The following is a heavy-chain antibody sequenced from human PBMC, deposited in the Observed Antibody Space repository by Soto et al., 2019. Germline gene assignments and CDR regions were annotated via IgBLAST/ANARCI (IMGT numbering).Heavy chain of an antibody. J-gene: IGHJ4*02. D-gene: IGHD3-16*01. CDR1: GFTFSSYS. V-gene: IGHV3-48*02. CDR2: ISSGSSTI. CDR3: ASQGGDYRPYFAY. Sequence: EVQLVESGGGLVQPGGSLRLSCAASGFTFSSYSMNWVRQAPGKRLEWDAYISSGSSTIYYADSVKGRFTISRDNAKNSLYLQMNSLRDEDSAVYYCASQGGDYRPYFAYWGQGTLVTVSS.